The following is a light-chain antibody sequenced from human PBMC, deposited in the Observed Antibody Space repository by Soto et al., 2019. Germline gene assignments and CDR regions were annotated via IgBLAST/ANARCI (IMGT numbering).Light chain of an antibody. CDR3: FSYTTSSTYV. V-gene: IGLV2-14*01. CDR2: DVS. CDR1: SSDVGGYNY. Sequence: QSVLTRPASVSGSPGQSITISCTGTSSDVGGYNYVSWYQQHPGKAPKLMIYDVSDRPSGVSYRFSGSKSGITASLTISGLQAEDEADYYCFSYTTSSTYVFGTGTKVTVL. J-gene: IGLJ1*01.